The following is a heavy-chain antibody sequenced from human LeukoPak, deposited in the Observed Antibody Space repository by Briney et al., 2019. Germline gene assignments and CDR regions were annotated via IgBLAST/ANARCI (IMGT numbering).Heavy chain of an antibody. V-gene: IGHV3-20*04. J-gene: IGHJ2*01. CDR2: ITWNGGNT. D-gene: IGHD4-17*01. CDR3: ARSSTTVTTSFFDL. CDR1: GFTFDDYG. Sequence: PGGSLRLSCAASGFTFDDYGMNWVRQAPGKGLEWVSTITWNGGNTAYADSVKGRFTISRDNGKNSLYLQMNSLSPEDTALYYCARSSTTVTTSFFDLWGRGTLVTVSP.